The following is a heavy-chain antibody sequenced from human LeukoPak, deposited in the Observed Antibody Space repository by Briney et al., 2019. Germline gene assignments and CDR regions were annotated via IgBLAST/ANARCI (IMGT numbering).Heavy chain of an antibody. V-gene: IGHV3-7*03. J-gene: IGHJ4*02. CDR2: IKEDGSEK. CDR3: ARDEIRRTFDY. Sequence: GGSLRLSCALSGFTFSSYWMSWVRQAPGKGPEWVANIKEDGSEKYYVDSMKGRFTISRDNAKNSLYLQINSLRAEDTAVYYCARDEIRRTFDYWGQGALVTVSS. CDR1: GFTFSSYW. D-gene: IGHD3-10*01.